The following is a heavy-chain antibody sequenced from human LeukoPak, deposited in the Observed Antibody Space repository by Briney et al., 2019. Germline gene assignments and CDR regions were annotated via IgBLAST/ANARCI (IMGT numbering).Heavy chain of an antibody. D-gene: IGHD3-3*01. V-gene: IGHV4-59*01. Sequence: PSETLSLTXTVSGGSISSYYWSWIRQPPGKGLEWIGYIYYSGSTNYNPSLKSRVTISVDTSKNQFSLKLSSVTAADTAVYYCAREGYDFWSGHINNWFDPWGQGTLVTVSS. J-gene: IGHJ5*02. CDR3: AREGYDFWSGHINNWFDP. CDR2: IYYSGST. CDR1: GGSISSYY.